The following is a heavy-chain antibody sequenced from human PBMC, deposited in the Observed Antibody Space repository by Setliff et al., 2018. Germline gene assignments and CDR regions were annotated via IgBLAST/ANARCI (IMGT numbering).Heavy chain of an antibody. Sequence: PGGSLRLSCVVSGLTVSNDFMGWVRQAPGKGLEWVSVIYNIGETRYADSVKGRFTISRDKSKNTLYLHLSSLRVEDTATYYCARDRGDRNWGRYYFDYWGQGTLVTVSS. CDR3: ARDRGDRNWGRYYFDY. J-gene: IGHJ4*02. CDR2: IYNIGET. CDR1: GLTVSNDF. D-gene: IGHD7-27*01. V-gene: IGHV3-53*01.